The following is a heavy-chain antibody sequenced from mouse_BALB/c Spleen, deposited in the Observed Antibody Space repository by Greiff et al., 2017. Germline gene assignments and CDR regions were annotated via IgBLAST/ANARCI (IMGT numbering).Heavy chain of an antibody. CDR2: IYPGNVNT. CDR3: ARGVTTADDYAMDY. V-gene: IGHV1S56*01. J-gene: IGHJ4*01. D-gene: IGHD1-2*01. Sequence: QVQLQQSGPELVKPGASVRISCKASGYTFTSYYIHWVKQRPGQGLEWIGWIYPGNVNTKYNEKFKGKATLTADKSSSTAYMQLSSLTSEDSAVYFCARGVTTADDYAMDYWGQGTSVTVSA. CDR1: GYTFTSYY.